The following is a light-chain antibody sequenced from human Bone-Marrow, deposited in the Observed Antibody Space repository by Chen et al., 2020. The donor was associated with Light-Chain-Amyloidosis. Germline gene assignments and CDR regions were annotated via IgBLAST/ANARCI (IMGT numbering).Light chain of an antibody. CDR1: SSDVGGDNH. J-gene: IGLJ1*01. V-gene: IGLV2-14*01. Sequence: QSALTQPASASGSPGQSLPSSCTGTSSDVGGDNHVSWYQQHPDEAPKLMIYEVTNPPSWVPDRFSGSKSDNTASLTISGLQTEDEADYFCSSYTITNTLVFGSGTRVTVL. CDR3: SSYTITNTLV. CDR2: EVT.